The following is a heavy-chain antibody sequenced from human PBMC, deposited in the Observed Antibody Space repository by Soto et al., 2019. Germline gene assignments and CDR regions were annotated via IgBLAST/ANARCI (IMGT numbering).Heavy chain of an antibody. D-gene: IGHD5-12*01. CDR3: ARDGLGSGYDTYSGTFDP. V-gene: IGHV4-59*01. Sequence: QVQLQESGPGLVKPSETLSLTCTVSGGSISSYYWSWIRQPPGKGLEWIGYIYYSGSTNYNPSLKSRVTISVDTSTNQFSLKLSSVTAADTAVYYCARDGLGSGYDTYSGTFDPWGQGTLVTVSS. CDR2: IYYSGST. CDR1: GGSISSYY. J-gene: IGHJ5*02.